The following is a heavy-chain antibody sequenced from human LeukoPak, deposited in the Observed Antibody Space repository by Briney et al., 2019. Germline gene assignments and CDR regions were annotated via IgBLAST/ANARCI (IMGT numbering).Heavy chain of an antibody. CDR1: GFTFGDYA. D-gene: IGHD2-15*01. V-gene: IGHV3-49*03. CDR3: TRVGRCSGGSCGYYFDY. J-gene: IGHJ4*02. Sequence: GGSLRLSCTASGFTFGDYAMSWFRQAPGKGLEWVGFIRSKAYGGTTEYSASVKGRFTISRDDSKSIAYLQMNSPKTEDTAVYYCTRVGRCSGGSCGYYFDYWGQGTLVTVSS. CDR2: IRSKAYGGTT.